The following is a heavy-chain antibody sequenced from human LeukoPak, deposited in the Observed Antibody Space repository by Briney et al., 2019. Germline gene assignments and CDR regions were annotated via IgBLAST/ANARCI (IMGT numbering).Heavy chain of an antibody. CDR1: GFTFSSYA. V-gene: IGHV3-30*04. Sequence: PGGSLRLSCAASGFTFSSYAVHWVRQAPGKGLEWVALISYDGSNKYYADSVKGRFTISRDNSKNTLYPQMNSLRAEDTAVYYCARGDLHYHDSTRRGFDIWGQGTMVTVSS. CDR2: ISYDGSNK. D-gene: IGHD3-16*01. J-gene: IGHJ3*02. CDR3: ARGDLHYHDSTRRGFDI.